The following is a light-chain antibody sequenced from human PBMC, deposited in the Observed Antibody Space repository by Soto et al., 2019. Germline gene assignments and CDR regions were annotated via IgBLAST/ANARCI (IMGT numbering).Light chain of an antibody. Sequence: EIVMTQSPATLSVSPGERATLSCRASETVNSNLAWYQQKPGQAPRLLIYGASSRATGIPDRFSGSGSGTDFTLTISRLEPEDFAVYYCQQYNNWPRTFGQGTKVDIK. V-gene: IGKV3D-15*01. CDR1: ETVNSN. CDR2: GAS. J-gene: IGKJ1*01. CDR3: QQYNNWPRT.